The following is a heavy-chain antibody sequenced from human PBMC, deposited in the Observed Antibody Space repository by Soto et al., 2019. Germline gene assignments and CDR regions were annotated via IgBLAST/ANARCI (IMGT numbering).Heavy chain of an antibody. CDR2: INHSGST. J-gene: IGHJ5*02. V-gene: IGHV4-34*01. CDR3: ARCGIVVVPAAIHGNWFDP. Sequence: SETLSLTCAVYGGSFSGYYWSWIRQPPGKGLEWIGEINHSGSTNYNPSLKSRVTISVDTSKNQFSLKLSSVTAADTAVYYCARCGIVVVPAAIHGNWFDPWGQGTLVTVSS. D-gene: IGHD2-2*02. CDR1: GGSFSGYY.